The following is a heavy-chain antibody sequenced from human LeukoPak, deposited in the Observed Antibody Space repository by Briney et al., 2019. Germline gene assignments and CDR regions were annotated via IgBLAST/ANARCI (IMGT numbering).Heavy chain of an antibody. CDR3: ARDPIGSRWPYYFDY. V-gene: IGHV1-3*01. Sequence: ASVKVSCTASGYTFTTYAMHWVRQAPGQRLEWMGWINAGNGNTKYSQKFQARVTIIRDTSASIAYMELSSLRSEDTAVYYCARDPIGSRWPYYFDYWGQGTLVTVSS. CDR1: GYTFTTYA. D-gene: IGHD6-13*01. CDR2: INAGNGNT. J-gene: IGHJ4*02.